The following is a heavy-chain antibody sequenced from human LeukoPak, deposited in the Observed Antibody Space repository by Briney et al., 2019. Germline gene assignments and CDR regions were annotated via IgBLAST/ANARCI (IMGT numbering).Heavy chain of an antibody. Sequence: SETLSLTCAVYGGSFSGYYWSWIRQPPEKGLEWIGEINHSGSTNYNPSLKSRVTISVDTSKNQFSLKLSSVTAADTAVYYCARESTTNDGSGLDYWGQGTLVTVSS. CDR2: INHSGST. CDR3: ARESTTNDGSGLDY. CDR1: GGSFSGYY. V-gene: IGHV4-34*01. D-gene: IGHD5/OR15-5a*01. J-gene: IGHJ4*02.